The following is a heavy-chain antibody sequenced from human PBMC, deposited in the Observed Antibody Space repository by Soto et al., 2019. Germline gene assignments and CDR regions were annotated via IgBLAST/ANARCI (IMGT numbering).Heavy chain of an antibody. V-gene: IGHV3-23*01. CDR2: ISGSGGST. D-gene: IGHD3-10*01. CDR1: GFTFSSYA. Sequence: EVQLLESGGGLVQPGGSLRLSCAASGFTFSSYAMSWVRQAPGKGLEWVSAISGSGGSTYYADSVKGRFTIPRDNSKNTLYLQMNSLRAEDTAVYYCAKATYYYGSGSYGGFDYWGQGTLVTVSS. J-gene: IGHJ4*02. CDR3: AKATYYYGSGSYGGFDY.